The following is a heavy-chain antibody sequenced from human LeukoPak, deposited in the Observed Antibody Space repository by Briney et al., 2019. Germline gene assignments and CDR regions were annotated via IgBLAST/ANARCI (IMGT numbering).Heavy chain of an antibody. CDR1: GGSISSDNW. J-gene: IGHJ4*02. V-gene: IGHV4-4*02. D-gene: IGHD1-1*01. Sequence: SGTLSLTCAVSGGSISSDNWWSWVRQPPGKGLEWIGEIYHSGSTYYNPSLKSRVTISVDTSKNQFSLKLSSVTAADTAVYYCASVVGDWNDVESFDYWGQGTLVTVSS. CDR3: ASVVGDWNDVESFDY. CDR2: IYHSGST.